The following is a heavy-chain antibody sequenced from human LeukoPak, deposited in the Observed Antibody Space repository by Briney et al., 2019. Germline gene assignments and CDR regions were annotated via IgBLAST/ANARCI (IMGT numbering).Heavy chain of an antibody. J-gene: IGHJ4*02. CDR2: IWPGDSDT. CDR3: ARRYSGSYYPEYFDY. CDR1: GYSFTNYW. D-gene: IGHD1-26*01. Sequence: GESLKISCKGSGYSFTNYWIGWVRQMPGKGLEWMGIIWPGDSDTRYSPSFQGQVTISADKSNSTAYLQWSSLEASDTAMYYCARRYSGSYYPEYFDYWGQGTLVTVSS. V-gene: IGHV5-51*01.